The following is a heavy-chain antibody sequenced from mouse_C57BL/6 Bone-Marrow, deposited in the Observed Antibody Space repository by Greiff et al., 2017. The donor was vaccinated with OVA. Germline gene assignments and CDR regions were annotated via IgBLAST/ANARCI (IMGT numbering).Heavy chain of an antibody. CDR2: SRNKANDYTT. CDR1: GFTFSDFY. V-gene: IGHV7-1*01. Sequence: DVHLVESGGGLVQSGRSLRLSCATSGFTFSDFYMEWVRQAPGKGLEWIAASRNKANDYTTEYSASVKGRFIVSRDTSQSILYLQMNALRAEDTAIYYCARDGDYVPFAYWGQGTLVTVSA. D-gene: IGHD2-4*01. J-gene: IGHJ3*01. CDR3: ARDGDYVPFAY.